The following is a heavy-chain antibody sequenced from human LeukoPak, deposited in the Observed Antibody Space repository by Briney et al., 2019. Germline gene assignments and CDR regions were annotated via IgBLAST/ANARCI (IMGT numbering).Heavy chain of an antibody. CDR3: AKDPYSSGWTLYYMDV. CDR2: ISSSSSYI. J-gene: IGHJ6*03. D-gene: IGHD6-19*01. CDR1: NLPFSSYS. Sequence: GGPLSLSCAASNLPFSSYSMTWVRKAPGKGLMWAHPISSSSSYIYYADSVKGRFTISRDNAKNSLYLQMNRLRAEDTAVYYCAKDPYSSGWTLYYMDVWGKGTTVTISS. V-gene: IGHV3-21*04.